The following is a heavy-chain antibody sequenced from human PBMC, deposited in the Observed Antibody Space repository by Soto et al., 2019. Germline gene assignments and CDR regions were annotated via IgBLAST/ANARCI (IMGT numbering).Heavy chain of an antibody. D-gene: IGHD1-7*01. CDR1: GGSFSGYY. CDR2: INHSGST. CDR3: AGCKPNWNSSCLGY. V-gene: IGHV4-34*01. J-gene: IGHJ4*02. Sequence: KASETLSLPCAVYGGSFSGYYWSWIRQPPGKGLEWVGEINHSGSTNYTPSLKSRVTISVDTSKNQFSLKLSYVTAADTAVYYCAGCKPNWNSSCLGYWDQGTLVAVSS.